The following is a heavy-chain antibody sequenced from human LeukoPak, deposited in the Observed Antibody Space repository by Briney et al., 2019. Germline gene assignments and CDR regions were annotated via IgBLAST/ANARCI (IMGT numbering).Heavy chain of an antibody. Sequence: PSETLSLTCSVSGYSISSGYYWGWIRQPPGKGLEWIGSIYHSGSTYYNPSLKSRVTISVDTSKNQFSLKLSSVTAADTAVYYCARRSSSGYYLPDYWGQGTLVTVSS. CDR1: GYSISSGYY. D-gene: IGHD3-22*01. CDR2: IYHSGST. J-gene: IGHJ4*02. V-gene: IGHV4-38-2*01. CDR3: ARRSSSGYYLPDY.